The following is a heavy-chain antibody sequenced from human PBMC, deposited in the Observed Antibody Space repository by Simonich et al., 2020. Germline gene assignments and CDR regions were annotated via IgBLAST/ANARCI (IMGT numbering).Heavy chain of an antibody. D-gene: IGHD5-18*01. J-gene: IGHJ4*02. CDR1: GFTFSSYS. V-gene: IGHV3-21*01. Sequence: EVQLVESGGGLVKPGGSLRLSCAASGFTFSSYSMNWVRQAPGKWREWVSSISSSSSYIYYADSVKGRFTNSRDNAKNSLYLQMNSLRAEDTAVYYCARDVDTAMVFDYWGQGTLVTVSS. CDR2: ISSSSSYI. CDR3: ARDVDTAMVFDY.